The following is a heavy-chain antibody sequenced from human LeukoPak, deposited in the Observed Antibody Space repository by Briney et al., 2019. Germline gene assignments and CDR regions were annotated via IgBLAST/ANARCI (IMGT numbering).Heavy chain of an antibody. CDR1: GFTFSSYA. CDR3: AKDSSSSWYENWFDP. D-gene: IGHD6-13*01. V-gene: IGHV3-23*01. J-gene: IGHJ5*02. CDR2: ISGSGGST. Sequence: PGGSLRLSCAASGFTFSSYAMSWVRQAPGKGLEWVSAISGSGGSTYYADSVKGRFTISRDNSKNTLYLQMNSLRAEDTAVYYRAKDSSSSWYENWFDPWGQGTLVTVSS.